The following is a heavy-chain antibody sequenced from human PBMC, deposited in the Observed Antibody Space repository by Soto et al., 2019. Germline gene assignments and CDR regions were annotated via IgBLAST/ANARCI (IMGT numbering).Heavy chain of an antibody. CDR1: GSSISGFY. Sequence: ETLSLTCTVSGSSISGFYWSWIRKSAGKGLEWIGRIYATGTTDYNPSLKSRVMMSVDTSKKQFSLKLRSVTAADTAVYYCVRDGTKTLRDWFDPWGQGISVTVSS. CDR3: VRDGTKTLRDWFDP. J-gene: IGHJ5*02. V-gene: IGHV4-4*07. D-gene: IGHD1-1*01. CDR2: IYATGTT.